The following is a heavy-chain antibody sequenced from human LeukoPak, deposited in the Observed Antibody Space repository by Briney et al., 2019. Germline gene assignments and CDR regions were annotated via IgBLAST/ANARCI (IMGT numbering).Heavy chain of an antibody. Sequence: PGGSLRLSCAASGFSFSGYWMHWVRQIPGKGLVWVSHINSDGSITNYADSVKGRFTISRDNAKNTLYLQMNSLRAEDTAVYYCAREVGAIGFWGQGTLVTVSS. J-gene: IGHJ4*02. V-gene: IGHV3-74*01. D-gene: IGHD1-26*01. CDR2: INSDGSIT. CDR3: AREVGAIGF. CDR1: GFSFSGYW.